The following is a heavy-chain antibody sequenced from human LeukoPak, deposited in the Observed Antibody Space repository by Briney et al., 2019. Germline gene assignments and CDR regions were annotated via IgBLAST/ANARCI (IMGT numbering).Heavy chain of an antibody. J-gene: IGHJ6*03. D-gene: IGHD6-13*01. Sequence: GSSVKVSCKASGCTFSSYAISWVRQAPGQGLEWMGRIIPIFGTANYAQKFQGRVTITADKSTSTAYMELSSLRSEDTAVYYCARSTGIADRGYYYYYMDVWGKGTTVT. V-gene: IGHV1-69*06. CDR3: ARSTGIADRGYYYYYMDV. CDR1: GCTFSSYA. CDR2: IIPIFGTA.